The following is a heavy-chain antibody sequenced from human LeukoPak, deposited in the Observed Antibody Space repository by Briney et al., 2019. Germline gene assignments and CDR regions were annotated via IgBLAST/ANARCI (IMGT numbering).Heavy chain of an antibody. D-gene: IGHD1-26*01. V-gene: IGHV4-39*01. CDR3: ARSIVGATLAIDY. CDR2: IYYSGST. Sequence: SETLSLTCTVSGGSIGSSSYYWGWIRQPPGKGLEWIGSIYYSGSTYYNPSLKSRVTISVDTSKNQFSLKLSSVTAADTAVYYCARSIVGATLAIDYWGQGTLVTVSS. J-gene: IGHJ4*02. CDR1: GGSIGSSSYY.